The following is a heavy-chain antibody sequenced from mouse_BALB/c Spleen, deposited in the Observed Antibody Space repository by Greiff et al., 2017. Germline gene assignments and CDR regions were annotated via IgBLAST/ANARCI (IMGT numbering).Heavy chain of an antibody. Sequence: VKLQESAAELARPGASVKMSCKASGYTFTSYTMHWVKQRPGQGLEWIGYINPSSGYTEYNQKFKDKTTLTADKSSSTAYMQLSSLTSEDSAVYYCARGLGPYYFDYWGQGTTLTVSS. V-gene: IGHV1-4*02. CDR3: ARGLGPYYFDY. CDR1: GYTFTSYT. J-gene: IGHJ2*01. D-gene: IGHD3-3*01. CDR2: INPSSGYT.